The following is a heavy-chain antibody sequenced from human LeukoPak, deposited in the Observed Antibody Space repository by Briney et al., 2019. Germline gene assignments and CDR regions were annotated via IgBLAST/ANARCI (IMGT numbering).Heavy chain of an antibody. D-gene: IGHD5-24*01. Sequence: PGGSLRLSRSPSGFTFSSFETDGVPPAPGKGRELVSYIGSSGGSRYYADSVKGRFTSSRDNAKNSLYLQMNSLRVEDTAVYYCAREDGDAFDIWGQGTVVSVSS. V-gene: IGHV3-48*03. CDR2: IGSSGGSR. CDR3: AREDGDAFDI. J-gene: IGHJ3*02. CDR1: GFTFSSFE.